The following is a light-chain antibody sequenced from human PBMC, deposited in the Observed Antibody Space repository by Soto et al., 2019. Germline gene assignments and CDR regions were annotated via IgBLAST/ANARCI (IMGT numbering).Light chain of an antibody. V-gene: IGLV1-40*01. CDR2: GNN. J-gene: IGLJ1*01. CDR3: QAYDSSLSGYV. CDR1: SSNIGAGYD. Sequence: QSALTQPPSVSGAPGQRVTISCTGSSSNIGAGYDVHWYQQLPGTAPKVLIYGNNNRPSGVPDRISGSKSGTSASLAITGLQAADEADYYCQAYDSSLSGYVFGTGTKVTVL.